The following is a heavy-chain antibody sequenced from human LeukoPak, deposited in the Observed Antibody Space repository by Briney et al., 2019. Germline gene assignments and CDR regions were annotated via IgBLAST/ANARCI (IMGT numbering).Heavy chain of an antibody. V-gene: IGHV4-61*02. CDR2: IYTSGST. J-gene: IGHJ6*03. CDR1: GGSISSGSYY. D-gene: IGHD3-10*01. Sequence: SQTLSLTCTVSGGSISSGSYYWSWIRQPAGKGLEWIGRIYTSGSTNYNPSLKSRVTISVDTSKNQFSLKLSSVTAADTAVYYCARGFIDYYYYYMDVWGKGTTVTVSS. CDR3: ARGFIDYYYYYMDV.